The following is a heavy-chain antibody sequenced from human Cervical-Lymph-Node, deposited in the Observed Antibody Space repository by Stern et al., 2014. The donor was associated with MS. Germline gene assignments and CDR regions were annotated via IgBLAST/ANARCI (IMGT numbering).Heavy chain of an antibody. J-gene: IGHJ4*02. Sequence: VQLVESGGGVVQPGRSLRLSCAASGFAFRRYALHWVRQAPRQGLEWVALISYDGRDKYYTDSVKGRFTVSRDNSNNTVDLEMNSLRLEDTAVYYCAKGGSGSYLDWGQGSLVTVSS. CDR3: AKGGSGSYLD. D-gene: IGHD1-26*01. CDR1: GFAFRRYA. CDR2: ISYDGRDK. V-gene: IGHV3-30*04.